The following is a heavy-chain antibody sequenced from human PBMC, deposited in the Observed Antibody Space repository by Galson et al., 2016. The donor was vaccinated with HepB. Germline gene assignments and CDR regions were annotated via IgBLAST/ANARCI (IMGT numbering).Heavy chain of an antibody. CDR2: IHPRDSDA. D-gene: IGHD3-16*01. J-gene: IGHJ3*02. CDR3: AGWSVYVANDYGRLCGQDGFDI. CDR1: GYTFTNYW. V-gene: IGHV5-51*01. Sequence: QSGAEVKKPGESLKISCKGSGYTFTNYWVGWLRQMPGKGLEWMGIIHPRDSDARYSPSFQGQVSISADKSISSVYLQWSSLKAADTAVYYCAGWSVYVANDYGRLCGQDGFDIWGQGTMVTVSS.